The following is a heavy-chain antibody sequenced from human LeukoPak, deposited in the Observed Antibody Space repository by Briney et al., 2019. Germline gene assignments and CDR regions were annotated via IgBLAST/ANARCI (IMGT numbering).Heavy chain of an antibody. D-gene: IGHD4-23*01. J-gene: IGHJ5*02. CDR2: IIPMFDSR. V-gene: IGHV1-69*13. Sequence: SVKVSCKASGGTFSSYAISWVRQAPGQGLEWMGGIIPMFDSRSFAQKFQGRVTLTSDESGSTVYMELRNLTSEDRAIYYCAREANFGGNLNWFDPWGQGTLVTVSS. CDR1: GGTFSSYA. CDR3: AREANFGGNLNWFDP.